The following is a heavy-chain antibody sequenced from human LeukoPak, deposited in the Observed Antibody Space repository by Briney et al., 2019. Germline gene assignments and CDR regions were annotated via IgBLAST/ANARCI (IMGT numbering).Heavy chain of an antibody. CDR1: GFAFYDYA. J-gene: IGHJ5*02. CDR2: IYSGGST. Sequence: GGSLRLSCAASGFAFYDYAMNWVRQAPGKGLEWVSVIYSGGSTYYADSVKGRFTISRDNSKNTLYLQMNSLRAEDTAVYYCASQTSTTSLSFDPWGQGTLVTVSS. V-gene: IGHV3-53*01. CDR3: ASQTSTTSLSFDP. D-gene: IGHD2-2*01.